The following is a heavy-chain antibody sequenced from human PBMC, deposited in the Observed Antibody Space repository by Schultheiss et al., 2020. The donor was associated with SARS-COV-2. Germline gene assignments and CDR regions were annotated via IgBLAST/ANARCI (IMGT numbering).Heavy chain of an antibody. CDR1: GFTFSSYG. Sequence: GGSLRLSCAASGFTFSSYGMHWVRQAPGKGLEWVAVISYDGSNKYYADSVKGRFTISRDNAKNTLYLQMNSLRAEDTAVYYCARDNGRGPEGYWGQGTLVTVS. V-gene: IGHV3-33*05. D-gene: IGHD1-14*01. J-gene: IGHJ4*02. CDR3: ARDNGRGPEGY. CDR2: ISYDGSNK.